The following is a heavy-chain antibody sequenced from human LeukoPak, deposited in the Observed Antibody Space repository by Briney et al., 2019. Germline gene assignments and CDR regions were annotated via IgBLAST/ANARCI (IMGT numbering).Heavy chain of an antibody. CDR1: GFTFSSYG. CDR3: AKDHDYGDPSGMDV. V-gene: IGHV3-30*18. Sequence: PGGSLRLSCAASGFTFSSYGMHWVRQAPGKGLEWVAFISYDGSNKYYADSVKGRFTISRDNSKNTLYLQMNSLRAEDTAVYYCAKDHDYGDPSGMDVWGQGTTVTVSS. J-gene: IGHJ6*02. D-gene: IGHD4-17*01. CDR2: ISYDGSNK.